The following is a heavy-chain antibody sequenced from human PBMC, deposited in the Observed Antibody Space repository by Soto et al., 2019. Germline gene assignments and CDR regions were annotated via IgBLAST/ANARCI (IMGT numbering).Heavy chain of an antibody. CDR1: GGSISSGGHY. Sequence: QVRLQESGPGLVKPSQTLSLTCTVSGGSISSGGHYWTWIRQLPGRGLEWIGYIYYTVSTQYNPSLRSRVTISGDTSKNQFSLRMTSVTAADTAVYYCARDLRFGESKETGGFDYWGQGALVIVSS. D-gene: IGHD3-10*01. CDR2: IYYTVST. J-gene: IGHJ4*02. V-gene: IGHV4-31*03. CDR3: ARDLRFGESKETGGFDY.